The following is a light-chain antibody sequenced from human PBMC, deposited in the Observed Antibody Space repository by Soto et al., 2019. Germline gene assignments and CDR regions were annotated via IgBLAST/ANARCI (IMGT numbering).Light chain of an antibody. Sequence: QSVLTQPRSVSGSPGQSVTISCTGSSSDVGGYNYVPWYQQHPGKAPKLMIYDVTRRPSGVPDRFSGSKSGNMASLTISGLQAEDETDYYCCSYAGSYTYVFGTGTKVTVL. CDR2: DVT. CDR3: CSYAGSYTYV. J-gene: IGLJ1*01. CDR1: SSDVGGYNY. V-gene: IGLV2-11*01.